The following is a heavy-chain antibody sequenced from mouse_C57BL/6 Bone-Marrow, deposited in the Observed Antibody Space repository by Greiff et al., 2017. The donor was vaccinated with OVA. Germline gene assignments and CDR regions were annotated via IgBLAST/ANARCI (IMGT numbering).Heavy chain of an antibody. CDR2: IYPRSGNT. CDR1: GYTFTSYG. CDR3: ARSYYYGSSYVGGYFDV. Sequence: QVQLQQSEAELARPGASVKLSCKASGYTFTSYGISWVKQRTGQGLEWIGEIYPRSGNTYYNEKFKGKATLTADKSSSTAYMELRSLTSEDSAVYFCARSYYYGSSYVGGYFDVWGTGTTVTVSS. V-gene: IGHV1-81*01. J-gene: IGHJ1*03. D-gene: IGHD1-1*01.